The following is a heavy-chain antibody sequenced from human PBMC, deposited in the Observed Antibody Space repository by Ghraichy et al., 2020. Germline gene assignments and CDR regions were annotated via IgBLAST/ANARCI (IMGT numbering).Heavy chain of an antibody. J-gene: IGHJ3*02. CDR1: GGSFSGYY. V-gene: IGHV4-34*01. CDR2: INHSGST. D-gene: IGHD3-3*01. Sequence: SETLSLTCAVYGGSFSGYYWSWIRQPPGKGLEWIGEINHSGSTNYNPSLKSRVTISVDTSKNQFSLKLSSVTAADTAVYYCARVGVFGVVIIRNAFDIWGQETLVTVSS. CDR3: ARVGVFGVVIIRNAFDI.